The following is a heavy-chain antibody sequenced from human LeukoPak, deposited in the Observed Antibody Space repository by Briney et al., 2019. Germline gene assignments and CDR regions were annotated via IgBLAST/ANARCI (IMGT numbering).Heavy chain of an antibody. V-gene: IGHV4-34*01. J-gene: IGHJ4*02. Sequence: PSETLSLTCAVYGGSFSGYYWSWIRQPPGKGLEWIGEINHSGSTNYNPSLKSRVTIPVDTSKNQFSLKLSSVTAADTAVYYCAIAQSSGYDYWGQGTLVTVSS. CDR3: AIAQSSGYDY. CDR2: INHSGST. D-gene: IGHD3-22*01. CDR1: GGSFSGYY.